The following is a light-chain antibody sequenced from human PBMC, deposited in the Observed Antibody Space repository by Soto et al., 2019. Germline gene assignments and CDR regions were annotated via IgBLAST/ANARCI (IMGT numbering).Light chain of an antibody. Sequence: QSALTQPASVPGSPGQSITISCTGTSSDVGNYNYVSWYQHHPGKAPKVMIYEVGNRPSGVSNRFSGSKSGNTASLTISGLQAEDEADYYCSSYSSTKTRVFGTGTKVT. V-gene: IGLV2-14*01. CDR3: SSYSSTKTRV. CDR1: SSDVGNYNY. J-gene: IGLJ1*01. CDR2: EVG.